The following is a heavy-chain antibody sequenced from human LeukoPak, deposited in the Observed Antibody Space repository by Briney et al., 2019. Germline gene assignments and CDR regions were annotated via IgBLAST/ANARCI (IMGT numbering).Heavy chain of an antibody. J-gene: IGHJ4*02. Sequence: ASVKVSCKASGYTFTGYYMHWVRQAPGQGLEWMGWINPNSGGTNYAQKFQGRVTVTRDTSISTAYMELSRLRSDDTAVYYCAKEGFGNYYDSSGYCDYWGQGTLVTVSS. CDR1: GYTFTGYY. V-gene: IGHV1-2*02. CDR2: INPNSGGT. D-gene: IGHD3-22*01. CDR3: AKEGFGNYYDSSGYCDY.